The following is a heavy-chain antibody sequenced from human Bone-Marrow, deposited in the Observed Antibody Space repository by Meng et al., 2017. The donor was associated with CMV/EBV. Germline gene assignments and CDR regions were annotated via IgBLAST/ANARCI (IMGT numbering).Heavy chain of an antibody. CDR1: GFTFSSYS. CDR2: ISSSSSYI. Sequence: GESLKISCAASGFTFSSYSMNWVRQAPGKGLEWVPSISSSSSYIYYADSVKGRFTISRDNAKNSLYLQMNSLRAEDTAVYYCARSHPRSWHYWGQGTLVTVSS. J-gene: IGHJ4*02. V-gene: IGHV3-21*01. D-gene: IGHD6-13*01. CDR3: ARSHPRSWHY.